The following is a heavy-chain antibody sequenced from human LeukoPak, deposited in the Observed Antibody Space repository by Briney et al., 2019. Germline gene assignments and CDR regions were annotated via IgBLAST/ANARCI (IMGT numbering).Heavy chain of an antibody. CDR2: IIPIFGTA. CDR1: GGTFSSYA. J-gene: IGHJ6*02. Sequence: SVKVSCKASGGTFSSYAISWVRQAPGQGLEWMGGIIPIFGTANYAQKFQGRVTITADESTSTACMELSSLRSEDTAVYYCASEKYYDFWSGYYPLVYGMDVWGQGTTVTVSS. CDR3: ASEKYYDFWSGYYPLVYGMDV. D-gene: IGHD3-3*01. V-gene: IGHV1-69*13.